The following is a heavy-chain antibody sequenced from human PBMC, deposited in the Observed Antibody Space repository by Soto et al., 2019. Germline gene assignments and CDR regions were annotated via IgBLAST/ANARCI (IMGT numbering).Heavy chain of an antibody. Sequence: GGSLRLSCAASGFTFSTYSINWVRQAPGKGLEWVSSISNSNSYIYYAESVKGRFTISRDDAKNSLYLQMNSLRAEDTAVYYCARDNLPLALNWNYRKNWIDPWGQATLVTVSS. V-gene: IGHV3-21*01. D-gene: IGHD1-7*01. CDR2: ISNSNSYI. J-gene: IGHJ5*02. CDR3: ARDNLPLALNWNYRKNWIDP. CDR1: GFTFSTYS.